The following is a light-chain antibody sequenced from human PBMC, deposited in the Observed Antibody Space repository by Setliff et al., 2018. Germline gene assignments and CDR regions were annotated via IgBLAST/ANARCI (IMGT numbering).Light chain of an antibody. Sequence: QSALAQAASVSGSPGQSVTTSCTGSSSDVGGYDYVSWYQHHPGRAPKFIIYDVRYRPSGVSNRFSGSKSGNTASLTISGLQAEDEADYYCFSYASSGSYVFGTGTKVTVL. CDR2: DVR. CDR1: SSDVGGYDY. CDR3: FSYASSGSYV. V-gene: IGLV2-14*03. J-gene: IGLJ1*01.